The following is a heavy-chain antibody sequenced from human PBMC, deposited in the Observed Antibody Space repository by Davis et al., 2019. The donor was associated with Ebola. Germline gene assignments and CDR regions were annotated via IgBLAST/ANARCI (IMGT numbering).Heavy chain of an antibody. D-gene: IGHD3-10*01. V-gene: IGHV3-7*01. CDR3: ARDLITMIRGVIIPFGMDV. CDR2: IKEDGSEK. Sequence: GESLKISCAASGFTFSSYGMHWVRQAPGKGLEWVANIKEDGSEKYYVDSVKGRFTISRDNAKNSLYLQMNSLRVEDTAVYYCARDLITMIRGVIIPFGMDVWGQGTTVTVSS. CDR1: GFTFSSYG. J-gene: IGHJ6*02.